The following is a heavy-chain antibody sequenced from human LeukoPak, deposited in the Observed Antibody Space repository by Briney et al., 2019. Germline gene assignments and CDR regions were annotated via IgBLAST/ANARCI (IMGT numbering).Heavy chain of an antibody. J-gene: IGHJ4*02. CDR1: GFTFSSYA. Sequence: GGSLRLSCAASGFTFSSYAMSWVRQAPGKGLEWVSAISGSGGSTYYADSVKGRFTISRDNSKNTLYLQMNSLRAEDTAVYYCAKPPHCSSTSCPDYWGQGTLVTVSS. CDR3: AKPPHCSSTSCPDY. V-gene: IGHV3-23*01. CDR2: ISGSGGST. D-gene: IGHD2-2*01.